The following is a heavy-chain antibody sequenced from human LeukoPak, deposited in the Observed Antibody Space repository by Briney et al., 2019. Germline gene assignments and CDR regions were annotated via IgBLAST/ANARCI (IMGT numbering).Heavy chain of an antibody. CDR2: ISGSGGST. D-gene: IGHD1-26*01. Sequence: PGGSLRLSCAASGFTFSSYAMSWVRQAPGKGLEWVSAISGSGGSTYYADSVKGRFTISRDNSKNTLYLQMNSLRAEDTAVYYCAKDRYSGSYYQAQVDAFDIWGQGTMVTVSS. V-gene: IGHV3-23*01. J-gene: IGHJ3*02. CDR1: GFTFSSYA. CDR3: AKDRYSGSYYQAQVDAFDI.